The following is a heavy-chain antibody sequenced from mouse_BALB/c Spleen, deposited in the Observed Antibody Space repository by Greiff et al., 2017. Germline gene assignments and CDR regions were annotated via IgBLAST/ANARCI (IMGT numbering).Heavy chain of an antibody. Sequence: VQLQQSGPGLVQPSQSLSITCTVSGFSLTSYGVHWVRQSPGKGLEWLGVIWSGGSTDYTAAFISRLSISKDNSKSQVFFKMNSLQANDTAIYYCARNYDYGPPSWFAYWGQGTLVTVSA. CDR1: GFSLTSYG. D-gene: IGHD1-1*01. CDR2: IWSGGST. CDR3: ARNYDYGPPSWFAY. V-gene: IGHV2-2*02. J-gene: IGHJ3*01.